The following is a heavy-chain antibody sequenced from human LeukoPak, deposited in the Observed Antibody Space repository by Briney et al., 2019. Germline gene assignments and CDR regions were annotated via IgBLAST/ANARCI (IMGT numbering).Heavy chain of an antibody. Sequence: GGSLRLSCAASGFTFSPYAMHWVRQAPGKGLEWVAVIWYDGSSKYYADSVKGRFTISRDNSKNTLYLQMNSLRAEDTAVYYCARALSGRYYYGMDVWGQGTTVTVSS. D-gene: IGHD1-26*01. CDR3: ARALSGRYYYGMDV. V-gene: IGHV3-33*08. J-gene: IGHJ6*02. CDR2: IWYDGSSK. CDR1: GFTFSPYA.